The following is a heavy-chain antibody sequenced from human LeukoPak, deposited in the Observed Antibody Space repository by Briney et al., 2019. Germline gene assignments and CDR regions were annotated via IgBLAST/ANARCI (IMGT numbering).Heavy chain of an antibody. CDR1: GFTFSSYA. CDR2: ISGSGGST. Sequence: GGSLRLSCAASGFTFSSYAMSWARQAQGKGLEWVSAISGSGGSTYYADSVRGRFTISRDNSKNTLYLQMNSLRAEDTAVYYCAKDNYYHDTFDIWGQGTMVTVSS. J-gene: IGHJ3*02. D-gene: IGHD3-10*01. V-gene: IGHV3-23*01. CDR3: AKDNYYHDTFDI.